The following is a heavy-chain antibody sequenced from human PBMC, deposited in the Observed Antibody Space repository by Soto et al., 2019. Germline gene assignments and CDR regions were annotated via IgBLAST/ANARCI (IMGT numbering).Heavy chain of an antibody. CDR1: GGSFSGYY. CDR2: INHSGST. V-gene: IGHV4-34*01. CDR3: ARGGTWIQLWLLNY. Sequence: KPAETLSLTCAVYGGSFSGYYWSWIRQPPEKGLEWIGEINHSGSTNYNPSLKSRVTISVDTSKNQFSLKLSSVTAADTAVYYCARGGTWIQLWLLNYWGQGTLVTVSS. D-gene: IGHD5-18*01. J-gene: IGHJ4*02.